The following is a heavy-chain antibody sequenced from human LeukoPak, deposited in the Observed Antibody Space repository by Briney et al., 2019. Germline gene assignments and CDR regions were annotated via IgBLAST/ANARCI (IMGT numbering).Heavy chain of an antibody. Sequence: SETLSLTCTVSGGSISSYYWSWIRQPPGKGLEWIGYIYYSWSTYDNPSLKSRVTISLDTSKNQFSLKLSSVTAADTAVYYCARALTYSSSSVSAFDIWGQGTMVTVSS. D-gene: IGHD6-13*01. V-gene: IGHV4-59*01. J-gene: IGHJ3*02. CDR1: GGSISSYY. CDR2: IYYSWST. CDR3: ARALTYSSSSVSAFDI.